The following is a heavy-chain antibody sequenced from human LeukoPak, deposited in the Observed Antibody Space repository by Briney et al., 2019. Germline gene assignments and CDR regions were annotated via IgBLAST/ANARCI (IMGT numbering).Heavy chain of an antibody. CDR2: IYYSGST. Sequence: SETLSLTCTVSGGSISSSSYYWGWIRQPPGKGLEWIGSIYYSGSTYYNPSLKSRVTISVDTSKNQFSLKLSSVTAADTAVYHCARTSGSHILYYYYYYMDVWGKGTTVTVSS. J-gene: IGHJ6*03. V-gene: IGHV4-39*01. CDR1: GGSISSSSYY. CDR3: ARTSGSHILYYYYYYMDV. D-gene: IGHD1-26*01.